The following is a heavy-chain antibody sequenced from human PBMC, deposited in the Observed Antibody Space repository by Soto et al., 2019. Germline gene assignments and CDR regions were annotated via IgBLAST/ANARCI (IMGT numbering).Heavy chain of an antibody. CDR1: GGSISSYY. CDR2: IFYSGST. Sequence: SETLSLTCTVSGGSISSYYWSLIRQPPGKGLEWIGYIFYSGSTNYNPSLKGRVTISVDTSKNQFSLKLSSVTAADTAVYYCARRYSSSLDFWGQGTLVNVSS. V-gene: IGHV4-59*08. J-gene: IGHJ4*02. CDR3: ARRYSSSLDF. D-gene: IGHD6-13*01.